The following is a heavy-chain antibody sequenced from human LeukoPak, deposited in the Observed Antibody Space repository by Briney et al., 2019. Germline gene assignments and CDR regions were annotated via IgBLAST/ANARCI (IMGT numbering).Heavy chain of an antibody. J-gene: IGHJ4*02. V-gene: IGHV3-48*04. Sequence: GGSLRLSCAASGFTFSSYSMNWVRQAPGKGLEWFSHISSSSSTIYYADSVKGRFTISRDNSKNTLYLKMNSLRAEDTAVYYCAKRSAESSGYFTYWGQGTLVTVSS. CDR3: AKRSAESSGYFTY. CDR2: ISSSSSTI. D-gene: IGHD6-19*01. CDR1: GFTFSSYS.